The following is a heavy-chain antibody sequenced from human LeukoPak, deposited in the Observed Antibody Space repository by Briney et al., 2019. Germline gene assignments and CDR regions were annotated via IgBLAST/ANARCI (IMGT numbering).Heavy chain of an antibody. Sequence: SETLSLTCTVSGNSVSGYYWTWIRQHPGKGLEWIGYIYYSGSTYYNPSLKSRVTISVDTSKNQFSLKLSSVTAADTAVYYCARAYSSSSEVDYWGQGTLVTVSS. J-gene: IGHJ4*02. CDR1: GNSVSGYY. CDR2: IYYSGST. CDR3: ARAYSSSSEVDY. D-gene: IGHD6-6*01. V-gene: IGHV4-31*03.